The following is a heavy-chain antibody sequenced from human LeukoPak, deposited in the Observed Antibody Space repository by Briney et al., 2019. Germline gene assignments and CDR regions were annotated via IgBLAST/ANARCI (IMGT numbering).Heavy chain of an antibody. CDR1: GSTFTSYW. D-gene: IGHD6-19*01. Sequence: GESLKISCQGSGSTFTSYWIGWARQLPGKGLEGMGIIYPGDSDTRYSPSFQGQVTFSADKSICTAYLQWSSLKASDTAIYYCARQAVNTAFDIWGQGTMVTVSS. CDR3: ARQAVNTAFDI. V-gene: IGHV5-51*01. J-gene: IGHJ3*02. CDR2: IYPGDSDT.